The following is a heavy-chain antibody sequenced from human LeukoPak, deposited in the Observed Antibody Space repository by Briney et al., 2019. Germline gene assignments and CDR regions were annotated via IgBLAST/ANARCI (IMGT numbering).Heavy chain of an antibody. V-gene: IGHV4-34*01. CDR2: INHSGST. Sequence: SETLSLTCAVYGGSFSGYYWSWIRQPPGKGLEWIGEINHSGSTNYNPSLKSRVTISVDTSKNQFSLKLSSVTAADTAVYYCARGYGGTYYYYMDVWGKGTTVTVSS. CDR3: ARGYGGTYYYYMDV. CDR1: GGSFSGYY. J-gene: IGHJ6*03. D-gene: IGHD3-16*01.